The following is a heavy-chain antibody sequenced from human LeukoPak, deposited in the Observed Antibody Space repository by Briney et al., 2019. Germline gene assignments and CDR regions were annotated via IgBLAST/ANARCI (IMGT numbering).Heavy chain of an antibody. D-gene: IGHD6-13*01. V-gene: IGHV4-59*01. J-gene: IGHJ6*02. Sequence: SETLSLTCTVSGGSISSYYWSWIRQPPGKGLEWIGYIYYSGSTNYNPSLKSRVTISVDTSKNQFSLKLSSVTAADTAVYYCARALAAAGHYYYYGMDVWGQGTTVTVSS. CDR1: GGSISSYY. CDR2: IYYSGST. CDR3: ARALAAAGHYYYYGMDV.